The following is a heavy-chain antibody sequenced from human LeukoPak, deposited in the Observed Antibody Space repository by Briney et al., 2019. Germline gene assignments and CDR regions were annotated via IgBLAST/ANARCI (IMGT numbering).Heavy chain of an antibody. CDR1: GFTFSSYG. J-gene: IGHJ4*02. CDR2: ISYDGSNK. CDR3: AKDLWHGDYALDY. Sequence: GGSLRLSCAASGFTFSSYGMHWVRQAPGKGLEWVAVISYDGSNKYYADSVKGRFTISRDNSKNTLYLQMNSLRAEDTAVYYCAKDLWHGDYALDYWGQGTLVTVSS. V-gene: IGHV3-30*18. D-gene: IGHD4-17*01.